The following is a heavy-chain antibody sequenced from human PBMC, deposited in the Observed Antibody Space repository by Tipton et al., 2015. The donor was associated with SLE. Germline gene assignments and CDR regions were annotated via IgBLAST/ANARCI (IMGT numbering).Heavy chain of an antibody. CDR2: ISSSSSYI. V-gene: IGHV3-21*01. CDR1: GFTFSSYS. J-gene: IGHJ6*03. CDR3: ARSGSAAGYYYYYYYMDV. Sequence: GSLRLSCAASGFTFSSYSMNWVRQAPGKGLEWVSSISSSSSYIYYADSVKGRFTISRDNAKNSLYLQMNSLRAEDTAVYYCARSGSAAGYYYYYYYMDVWGKGTTVTVS. D-gene: IGHD6-13*01.